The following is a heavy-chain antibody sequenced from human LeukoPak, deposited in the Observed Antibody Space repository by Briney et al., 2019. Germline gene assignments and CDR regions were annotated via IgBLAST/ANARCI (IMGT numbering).Heavy chain of an antibody. CDR3: ARGVVTPYYYYGMDV. J-gene: IGHJ6*02. CDR2: IFNSGIT. D-gene: IGHD4-23*01. V-gene: IGHV4-59*01. Sequence: SETLSLTCTISGGSIGSYYWSWIRQPPGKGLEWIGYIFNSGITNYNPSLKSRVTISVDTSKNQFSLKLNSVTAADTAVYYCARGVVTPYYYYGMDVWGQGTTVIVSS. CDR1: GGSIGSYY.